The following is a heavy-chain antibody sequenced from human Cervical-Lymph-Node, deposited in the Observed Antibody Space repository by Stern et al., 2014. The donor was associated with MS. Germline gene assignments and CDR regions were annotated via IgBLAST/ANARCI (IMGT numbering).Heavy chain of an antibody. D-gene: IGHD3-3*01. J-gene: IGHJ6*02. CDR1: GASISSSIW. CDR3: AGAVRFLEWV. Sequence: QLQLQESGPGLVKPSGTLSLTCAVSGASISSSIWWSWVRQPPGKGLEWIGEIHHSGNNNYNPSLKSRVTMSVDKSKNQFPLNLRSVTAADTAVYFCAGAVRFLEWVGGQGTTVIVSS. V-gene: IGHV4-4*02. CDR2: IHHSGNN.